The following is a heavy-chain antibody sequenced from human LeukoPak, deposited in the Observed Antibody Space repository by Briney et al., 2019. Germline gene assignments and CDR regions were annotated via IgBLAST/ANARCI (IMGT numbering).Heavy chain of an antibody. CDR1: GGSITSSGFY. Sequence: SETLSLTCTVSGGSITSSGFYWGWIRQPPGKGLEWIGNIYYGGSAYYNPSLKSRVTISVDTSKNQFSLKLSSVTATDTAVYYCARQPNIVVVDNWFDPWGQGTLVAVSS. D-gene: IGHD2-15*01. V-gene: IGHV4-39*07. CDR3: ARQPNIVVVDNWFDP. CDR2: IYYGGSA. J-gene: IGHJ5*02.